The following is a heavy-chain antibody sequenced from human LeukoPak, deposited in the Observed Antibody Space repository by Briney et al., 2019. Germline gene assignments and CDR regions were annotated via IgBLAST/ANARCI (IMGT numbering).Heavy chain of an antibody. V-gene: IGHV1-2*02. CDR3: ARDFDPILELRDYYYYYMDV. D-gene: IGHD1-7*01. Sequence: GASVKVSCKASGYTFTSYYMHWVRQAPGQGLEWMGWINPNSGGTNYAQKFQGRVTMTRDTSISTAYMELSRLRSDDTAVYYCARDFDPILELRDYYYYYMDVWGKGTTVTVSS. CDR1: GYTFTSYY. CDR2: INPNSGGT. J-gene: IGHJ6*03.